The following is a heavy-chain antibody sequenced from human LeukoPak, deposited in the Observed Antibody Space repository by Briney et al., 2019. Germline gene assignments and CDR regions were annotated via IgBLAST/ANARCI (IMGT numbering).Heavy chain of an antibody. CDR2: IYYSGST. V-gene: IGHV4-59*01. D-gene: IGHD2-2*01. CDR3: ARECSSTSCYSDAFDI. Sequence: SETLSLTCTVSGGSISSYYWSWIRQPPGKGLEWIGYIYYSGSTNYNPSLKSRVTISVDTSKNQFSLKLSSVTAADTAVYYCARECSSTSCYSDAFDIWGQGTMVTVSS. CDR1: GGSISSYY. J-gene: IGHJ3*02.